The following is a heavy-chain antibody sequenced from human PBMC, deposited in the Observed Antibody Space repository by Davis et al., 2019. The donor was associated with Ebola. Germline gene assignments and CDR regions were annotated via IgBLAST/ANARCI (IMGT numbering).Heavy chain of an antibody. CDR1: GYTFTDYN. D-gene: IGHD4-11*01. J-gene: IGHJ4*02. CDR2: VILKSGAT. V-gene: IGHV1-2*06. CDR3: ARGHNYAHEY. Sequence: ASVKVPCKASGYTFTDYNIHWMRQAPGQGLEWLGRVILKSGATNYAQKFQGRVTMTRDTSISTVYMEPSSLRYDDTADYYCARGHNYAHEYWGQGTLVTVSS.